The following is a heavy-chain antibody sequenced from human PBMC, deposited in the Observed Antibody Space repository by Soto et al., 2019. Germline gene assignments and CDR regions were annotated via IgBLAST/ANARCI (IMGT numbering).Heavy chain of an antibody. J-gene: IGHJ6*02. CDR3: ARDGETTPDYGMDV. D-gene: IGHD4-17*01. CDR2: ISAYDGNT. CDR1: GYTFTSYG. Sequence: GASVKVSCKASGYTFTSYGISWVRQAPGQGLEWMGWISAYDGNTNYAQKLQGRVTMTTDTSTSTAYMELRSLRSDDTAVYYCARDGETTPDYGMDVWGQGTTVTVSS. V-gene: IGHV1-18*01.